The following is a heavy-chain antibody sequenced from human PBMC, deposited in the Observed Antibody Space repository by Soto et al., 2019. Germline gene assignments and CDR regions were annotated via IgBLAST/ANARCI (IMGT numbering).Heavy chain of an antibody. CDR2: IIPIFGTA. J-gene: IGHJ4*02. D-gene: IGHD2-15*01. CDR1: GGTFSSYS. Sequence: SVKVSCKASGGTFSSYSISWVRQAPGQGLEWMGGIIPIFGTANYAQKFQGRVTITADESTSTAYMELSSLRSEDTAVYYCARGWRCSGGSCYSSFAGYFDYWGQGTLVTVSS. V-gene: IGHV1-69*13. CDR3: ARGWRCSGGSCYSSFAGYFDY.